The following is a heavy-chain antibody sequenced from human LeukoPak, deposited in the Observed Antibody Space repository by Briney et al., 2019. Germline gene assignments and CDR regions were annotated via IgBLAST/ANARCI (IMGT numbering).Heavy chain of an antibody. CDR2: INPNSGGT. Sequence: ASVKVSCKAFGYTFTRYYMHWGGQAPGQGLEWMGWINPNSGGTNYAQKFQGRVTMTRDTSISTAYMELSRLRSDDTAVYYCARGRRPGVVIIMKYWGQGTLVTVSS. J-gene: IGHJ4*02. CDR1: GYTFTRYY. CDR3: ARGRRPGVVIIMKY. D-gene: IGHD3-3*01. V-gene: IGHV1-2*02.